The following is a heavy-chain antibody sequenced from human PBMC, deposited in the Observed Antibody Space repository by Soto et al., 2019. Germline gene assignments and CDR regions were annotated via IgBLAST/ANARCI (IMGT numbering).Heavy chain of an antibody. CDR2: IYYSGST. CDR1: GGSISSGGYY. V-gene: IGHV4-31*03. Sequence: QVQLQESGPGLVKPSQTLSLTCTVSGGSISSGGYYWGWIRQHPGKGLEWIGYIYYSGSTYYNPCLKSRVTISVDTSKNQFSLKLSSVTAADTGVYYCARDGQRGYGIANWFDPWGQGTLVTVSS. D-gene: IGHD5-12*01. J-gene: IGHJ5*01. CDR3: ARDGQRGYGIANWFDP.